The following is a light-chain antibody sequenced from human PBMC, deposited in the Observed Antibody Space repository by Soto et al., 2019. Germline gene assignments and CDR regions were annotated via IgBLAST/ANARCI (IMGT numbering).Light chain of an antibody. CDR1: SANIGAGYD. V-gene: IGLV1-40*01. J-gene: IGLJ1*01. CDR2: GNN. Sequence: QSVLTQPPSMSGAPGQRVTISCTGTSANIGAGYDVHWYQQLPGMAPKLLIYGNNKRPSGVPDRFSGSKSGTSASLAITGLQAEDEADYYCQSYDSTLGGLDVLGTGTKVTVL. CDR3: QSYDSTLGGLDV.